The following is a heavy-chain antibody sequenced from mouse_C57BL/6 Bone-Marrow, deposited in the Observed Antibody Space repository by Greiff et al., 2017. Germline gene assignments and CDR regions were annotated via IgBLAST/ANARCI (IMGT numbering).Heavy chain of an antibody. D-gene: IGHD2-4*01. Sequence: QVQLQQPGAELVKPGASVKLSCKASGYTFTSYWMHWVKQRPGQGLEWIGMIHPNSGSTNYNEKFKSKATLTVDKSSSTAYMQLSSLTSEDSAVYYCASLMISPWFAYWGQGTLVTVSA. CDR2: IHPNSGST. CDR1: GYTFTSYW. V-gene: IGHV1-64*01. J-gene: IGHJ3*01. CDR3: ASLMISPWFAY.